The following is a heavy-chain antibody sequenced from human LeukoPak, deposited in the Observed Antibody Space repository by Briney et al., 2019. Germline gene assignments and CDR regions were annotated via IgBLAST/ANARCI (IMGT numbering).Heavy chain of an antibody. J-gene: IGHJ5*02. CDR1: GGSFSGYY. CDR3: ARGLWFDP. CDR2: INHSGST. Sequence: MPSETLSLTCAVYGGSFSGYYWSGIRQPPGKGLEWIGEINHSGSTNYNPSLKSRVTISVDTSKNQFSLKLSSVTAADTAVYYCARGLWFDPWGQGTLVTVSS. V-gene: IGHV4-34*01.